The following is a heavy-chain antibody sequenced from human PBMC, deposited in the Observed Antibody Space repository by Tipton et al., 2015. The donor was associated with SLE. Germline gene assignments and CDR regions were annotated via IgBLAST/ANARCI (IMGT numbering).Heavy chain of an antibody. CDR3: MRDRTRWGDY. CDR2: IRADGSNK. J-gene: IGHJ4*02. Sequence: RSLRLSCAASGFTYSGYAMHWVRQAPGKGLEWVAFIRADGSNKDYADSVKGRFTISRDNSKNVVYLQMNSLRAEDTAVYYCMRDRTRWGDYWGQGTLVTVPS. D-gene: IGHD3-16*01. V-gene: IGHV3-33*01. CDR1: GFTYSGYA.